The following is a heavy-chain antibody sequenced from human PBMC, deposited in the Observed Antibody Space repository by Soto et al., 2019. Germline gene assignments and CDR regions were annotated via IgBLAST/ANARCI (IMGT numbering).Heavy chain of an antibody. Sequence: QVQLVQSGAEMKKPGSSVKVSCQSSGGTFNTYAMNWVRQAPGQGPEWMGDISPMFGAANYAPKFQGRVTITADESTGTSYMQLSSLTSEDTALYFCAREVQVHTPAFVYWGQGIPVTVSS. CDR3: AREVQVHTPAFVY. J-gene: IGHJ4*02. CDR2: ISPMFGAA. D-gene: IGHD3-10*01. V-gene: IGHV1-69*19. CDR1: GGTFNTYA.